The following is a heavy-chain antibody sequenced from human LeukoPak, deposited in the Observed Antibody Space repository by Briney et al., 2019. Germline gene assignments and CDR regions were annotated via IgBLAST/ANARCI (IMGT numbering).Heavy chain of an antibody. V-gene: IGHV3-21*01. CDR2: ISSSSSYI. J-gene: IGHJ4*02. D-gene: IGHD6-19*01. CDR1: GFTFSSYS. Sequence: GGSLRLSCAASGFTFSSYSMNWVPQAPGKGLEWVSSISSSSSYIYYADSVKGRFTISRDNAKNSLYLQMNSLRAEDAAVYYCARAAVAGPFDYWGQGTLVTVSS. CDR3: ARAAVAGPFDY.